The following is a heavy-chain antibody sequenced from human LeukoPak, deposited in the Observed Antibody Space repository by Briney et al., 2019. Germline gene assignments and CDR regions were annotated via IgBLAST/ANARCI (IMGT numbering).Heavy chain of an antibody. CDR1: GFTFDDYG. J-gene: IGHJ6*03. Sequence: PGGSLRLSCAASGFTFDDYGMSWVRQAPGKGLEWVSAISGSGGSTYYADSVKGRFTISRDNSKNTLYLQMNSLRAEDTAVYYCGKRGGGSSGWYAYYYMDVWGKGTTVTISS. CDR2: ISGSGGST. D-gene: IGHD6-19*01. V-gene: IGHV3-23*01. CDR3: GKRGGGSSGWYAYYYMDV.